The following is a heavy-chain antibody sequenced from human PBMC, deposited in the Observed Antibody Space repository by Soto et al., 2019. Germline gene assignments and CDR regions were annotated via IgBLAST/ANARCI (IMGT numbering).Heavy chain of an antibody. D-gene: IGHD6-19*01. V-gene: IGHV6-1*01. CDR3: AREVAGTYSFDY. CDR1: GDSVSSNSAA. CDR2: TYYRSRWYD. Sequence: QVQLQQSGPGLVKPSQTLSLTCAISGDSVSSNSAAWNWIRQSPSRGLEWLGRTYYRSRWYDDYAISVKGRXXIXPXXSKNQFSLQLNSVTPEDTAVYYCAREVAGTYSFDYWGQGTLVTVSS. J-gene: IGHJ4*02.